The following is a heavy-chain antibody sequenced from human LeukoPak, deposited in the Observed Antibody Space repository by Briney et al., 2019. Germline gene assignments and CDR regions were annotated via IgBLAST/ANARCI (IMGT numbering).Heavy chain of an antibody. V-gene: IGHV4-39*01. D-gene: IGHD6-19*01. J-gene: IGHJ4*02. Sequence: SETLSLTCTVSGGSISNSSYYWGWIRQPPGKGLEWIGTIYYSGSTYYNPSLKSRVTISVDTSKNQFSLKLSSVTAADTAVYYCASLAVAGLSEGYWGQGTLVIVSS. CDR2: IYYSGST. CDR1: GGSISNSSYY. CDR3: ASLAVAGLSEGY.